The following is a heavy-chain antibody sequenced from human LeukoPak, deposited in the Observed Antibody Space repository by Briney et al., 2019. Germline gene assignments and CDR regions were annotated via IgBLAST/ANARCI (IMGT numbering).Heavy chain of an antibody. CDR2: INHSGST. V-gene: IGHV4-34*01. D-gene: IGHD3-10*01. CDR3: ARGPYGSGSYSLY. Sequence: SETLSLTCTVSGGSISSYYWSWIRQPPGKGLEWIGEINHSGSTNYNPSLKSRVTISVDTSKHQFSLKLSSVTAADTAVYYCARGPYGSGSYSLYWGQGTLVTVSS. CDR1: GGSISSYY. J-gene: IGHJ4*02.